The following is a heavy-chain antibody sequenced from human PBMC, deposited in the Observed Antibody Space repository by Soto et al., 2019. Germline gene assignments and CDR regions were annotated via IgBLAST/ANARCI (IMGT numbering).Heavy chain of an antibody. CDR1: GGTFSSYA. D-gene: IGHD6-13*01. CDR3: ARTGHGRSWYSGMDV. Sequence: QVQLVQSGAEVKKPGSSVKVSCKASGGTFSSYAISWVRQAPGQGLEWMGGIIPIFGTANYAQKSQGRVTITGDESKSTACMELSSLRSEDTAVYYCARTGHGRSWYSGMDVWGQGTTVTVSS. J-gene: IGHJ6*02. V-gene: IGHV1-69*12. CDR2: IIPIFGTA.